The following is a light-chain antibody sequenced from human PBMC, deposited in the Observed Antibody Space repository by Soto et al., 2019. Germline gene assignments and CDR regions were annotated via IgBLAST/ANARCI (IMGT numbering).Light chain of an antibody. CDR2: AAI. CDR1: QDIDSL. Sequence: DIQMTQSPSSVSASIGDRVTITCRASQDIDSLLAWLQQKPGEAPRLLIYAAISLHSGVPSRFSGDGSGTDFSLTISSLQPEDFATYFCQQGNSFPLTFGGGNKVEIK. V-gene: IGKV1-12*01. J-gene: IGKJ4*01. CDR3: QQGNSFPLT.